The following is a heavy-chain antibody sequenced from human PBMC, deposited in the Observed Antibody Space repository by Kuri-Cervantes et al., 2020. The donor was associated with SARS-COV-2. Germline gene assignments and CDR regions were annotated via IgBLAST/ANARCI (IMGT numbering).Heavy chain of an antibody. CDR3: ARGRGGYGLMVYAIHYFDY. CDR2: INHSGST. CDR1: GFTFSSYS. Sequence: ESLKISCAASGFTFSSYSMNWVRQAPGKGLEWIGEINHSGSTNYNPSLKSRVTISVETSKNQFSLKLSSVTAADTAVYYCARGRGGYGLMVYAIHYFDYWGQGNLVTVSS. D-gene: IGHD2-8*01. V-gene: IGHV4-34*01. J-gene: IGHJ4*02.